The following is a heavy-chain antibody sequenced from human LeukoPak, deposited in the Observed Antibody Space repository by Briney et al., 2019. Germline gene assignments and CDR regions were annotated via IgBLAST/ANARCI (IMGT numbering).Heavy chain of an antibody. CDR3: ARTYYDFWSGYSGGYYFDY. D-gene: IGHD3-3*01. J-gene: IGHJ4*02. CDR2: INHSGGT. V-gene: IGHV4-34*01. CDR1: GGSFSGYY. Sequence: SETLSLTCAVYGGSFSGYYWSWIRQPPGKGLEWIGEINHSGGTNYNPSLKSRVTISVDTSKNQFSLKPSSVTAADTAVYYCARTYYDFWSGYSGGYYFDYWGQGTLVTVSS.